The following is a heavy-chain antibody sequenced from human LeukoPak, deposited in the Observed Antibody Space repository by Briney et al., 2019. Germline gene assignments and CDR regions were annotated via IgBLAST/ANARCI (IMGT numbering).Heavy chain of an antibody. Sequence: ASVTVSFKATGGTFRSYAISCVRQAPGQGPEWMGGILPIFGTANYAKKFQGRVTITADESTSTAYMELSSLRSEDTAVYYCARDIGTGTTGTDAFDIWGQGTMVTVSS. J-gene: IGHJ3*02. CDR1: GGTFRSYA. CDR3: ARDIGTGTTGTDAFDI. CDR2: ILPIFGTA. D-gene: IGHD1-1*01. V-gene: IGHV1-69*01.